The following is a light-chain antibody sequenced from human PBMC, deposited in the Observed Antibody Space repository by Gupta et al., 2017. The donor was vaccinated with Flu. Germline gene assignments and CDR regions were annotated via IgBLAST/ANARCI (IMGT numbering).Light chain of an antibody. V-gene: IGLV2-14*01. CDR3: SSYTNSNTWV. CDR1: TSDVGGYNQ. Sequence: QSALTQPASVSGSPGQSVTISCTGTTSDVGGYNQVSWYQQHPGKAPKLIIYEVSDRPSGVSNRFSGSKSGNTASLTISGLQDEDEADYYCSSYTNSNTWVFGGGTKLTVL. CDR2: EVS. J-gene: IGLJ3*02.